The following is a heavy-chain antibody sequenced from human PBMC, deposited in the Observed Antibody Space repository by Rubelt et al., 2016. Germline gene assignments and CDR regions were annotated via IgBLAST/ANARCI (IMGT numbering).Heavy chain of an antibody. CDR2: MNPNTGNT. V-gene: IGHV1-8*01. J-gene: IGHJ4*02. D-gene: IGHD3-10*01. CDR1: GYSFSTSD. CDR3: ARGVI. Sequence: QVQLVQSGAEVKKPGASVKVSCKASGYSFSTSDINWVRQGTGQGLEWMGWMNPNTGNTGYAQKFQGRVTRTSNIARSTAYLYLSSLRSEDTAVYYCARGVIWGQGTLVAVSS.